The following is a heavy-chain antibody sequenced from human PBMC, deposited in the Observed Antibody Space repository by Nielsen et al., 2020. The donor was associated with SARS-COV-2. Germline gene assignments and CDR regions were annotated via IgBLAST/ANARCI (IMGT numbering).Heavy chain of an antibody. V-gene: IGHV3-21*01. CDR2: ISSSSSYI. CDR3: ARDEGGIVPAAMEYYYYGMDV. D-gene: IGHD2-2*01. J-gene: IGHJ6*02. Sequence: WIRQPPGKGLEWVSSISSSSSYIYYADSVKGRFTISRDNAKNSLYLQMNSLRAEDTAVYYCARDEGGIVPAAMEYYYYGMDVWGQGTTVTVSS.